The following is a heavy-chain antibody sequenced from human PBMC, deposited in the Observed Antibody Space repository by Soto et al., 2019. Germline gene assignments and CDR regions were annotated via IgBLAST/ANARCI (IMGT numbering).Heavy chain of an antibody. V-gene: IGHV4-38-2*01. CDR1: GYSISSGYY. Sequence: SETLSLTCAVPGYSISSGYYWGCIRQPPGKGLEWIGSIYHSGSTYYNPSLKSRVTISVDTSKNQFSLKLSSVTAADTAVYYCARVASGDSSGYYYALFDYWGQGTLVTSPQ. J-gene: IGHJ4*02. CDR2: IYHSGST. CDR3: ARVASGDSSGYYYALFDY. D-gene: IGHD3-22*01.